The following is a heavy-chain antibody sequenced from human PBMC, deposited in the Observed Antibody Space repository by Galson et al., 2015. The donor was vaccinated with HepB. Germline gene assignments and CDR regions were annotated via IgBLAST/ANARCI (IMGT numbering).Heavy chain of an antibody. D-gene: IGHD3-3*01. CDR1: GFTFSSYG. Sequence: SLRLSCAASGFTFSSYGMHWVRQAPGKGLEWVAVISYDGSNKYYADSVKGRFTISRDNSKNTLYLQMNSLRAEDTAVYYCAMSPRITIFGVVRRGTVLAGVDAFDIWGQGTMVTVSS. V-gene: IGHV3-30*03. CDR3: AMSPRITIFGVVRRGTVLAGVDAFDI. CDR2: ISYDGSNK. J-gene: IGHJ3*02.